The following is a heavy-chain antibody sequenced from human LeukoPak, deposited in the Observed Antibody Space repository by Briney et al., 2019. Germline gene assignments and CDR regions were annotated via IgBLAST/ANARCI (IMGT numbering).Heavy chain of an antibody. D-gene: IGHD3-22*01. J-gene: IGHJ4*02. CDR3: ARAKIEVVFTTLLDY. V-gene: IGHV3-30*04. CDR2: ISYDGSNK. CDR1: GFTFSSYA. Sequence: PGGSLRLSCAASGFTFSSYAMHWVRQAPGKGLEWVAVISYDGSNKYYADSVKGRFTISRDNSKNTLYLQMNSLRAEDTAVYYCARAKIEVVFTTLLDYCGQGTLVTVSS.